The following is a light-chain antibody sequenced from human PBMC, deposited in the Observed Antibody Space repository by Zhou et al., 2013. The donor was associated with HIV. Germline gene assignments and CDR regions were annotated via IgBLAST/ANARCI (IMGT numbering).Light chain of an antibody. Sequence: EIVMTQSPATLSVSPGERATLSCRASQSVDSNLAWFQQKPGQALRLLIYGASTRATGVPARFSGSGSGTEFTLTISSLQSEDFAVYHCQQYHDWPRTFGQGTKVEIK. CDR1: QSVDSN. CDR2: GAS. V-gene: IGKV3-15*01. CDR3: QQYHDWPRT. J-gene: IGKJ1*01.